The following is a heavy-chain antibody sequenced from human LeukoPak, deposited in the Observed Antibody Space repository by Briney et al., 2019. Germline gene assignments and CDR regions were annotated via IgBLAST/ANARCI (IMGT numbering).Heavy chain of an antibody. CDR1: GFTFSDYY. CDR2: ISSSGSTI. CDR3: ARGTDFWSXPFDY. J-gene: IGHJ4*02. Sequence: GGSLRLSCAASGFTFSDYYMSWIRQAPGKGLEWVSYISSSGSTIYYADSAKGRFTISRDNAKNSLYLQMNSLRAEDTAVYYCARGTDFWSXPFDYWGQGTLVTVSS. D-gene: IGHD3-3*01. V-gene: IGHV3-11*04.